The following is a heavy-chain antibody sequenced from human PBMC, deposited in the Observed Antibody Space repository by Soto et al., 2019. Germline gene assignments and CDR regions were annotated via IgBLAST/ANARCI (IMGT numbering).Heavy chain of an antibody. D-gene: IGHD2-8*02. J-gene: IGHJ6*02. CDR1: GGTFSRYT. V-gene: IGHV1-69*02. CDR2: IIPILDIP. CDR3: ASHFTGVLVLGTSPPGGDNYGWDV. Sequence: QVQLVQSGAEVKKPGSSVKVSCKASGGTFSRYTFTWVRQAPGQGLEWMGRIIPILDIPNYAQNFQGRVTTAAEQPTRTAYRELSSLTSDDTAVYYCASHFTGVLVLGTSPPGGDNYGWDVWGQGTTVTVSS.